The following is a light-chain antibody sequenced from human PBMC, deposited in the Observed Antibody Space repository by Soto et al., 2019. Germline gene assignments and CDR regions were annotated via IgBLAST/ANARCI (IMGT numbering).Light chain of an antibody. V-gene: IGLV4-60*02. CDR3: ETWDSNTHV. Sequence: QPVLTQSSSASASLGSSVKLTCTLSSGHSSYIIAWHQQQPGKAPRYLMKLEGSGSYNKGSGVPDRFSGSSSGADRYLTIANLQFEEEADYYCETWDSNTHVFGTGTKLTVL. J-gene: IGLJ1*01. CDR1: SGHSSYI. CDR2: LEGSGSY.